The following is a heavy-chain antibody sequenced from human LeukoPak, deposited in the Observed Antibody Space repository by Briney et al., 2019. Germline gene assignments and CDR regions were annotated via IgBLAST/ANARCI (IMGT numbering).Heavy chain of an antibody. CDR1: GFTFSSYS. J-gene: IGHJ6*02. D-gene: IGHD3-10*01. Sequence: GGSLRLSCAASGFTFSSYSMNWVRQAPGKGLEWVSYISSSSSTIYYADSVKGRFTISRDNANNSLYLQMNSLRAEDTAVYYCARDMVRGVLPYYYYYGMDVWGQGTTVTVSS. CDR2: ISSSSSTI. V-gene: IGHV3-48*01. CDR3: ARDMVRGVLPYYYYYGMDV.